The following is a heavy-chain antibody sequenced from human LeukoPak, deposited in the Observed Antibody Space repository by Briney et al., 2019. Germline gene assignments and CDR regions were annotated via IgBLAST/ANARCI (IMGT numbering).Heavy chain of an antibody. CDR1: GGSISSYY. Sequence: PSETLSLTCTVSGGSISSYYWSWIRQPPGKGLEWIGYIYYSGSINYNPSPKSRVTISVDTSRNQFSLKLSSVTAADTAVYYCARDWDYGDFNWFDPWGQGTLVTVSS. V-gene: IGHV4-59*13. CDR3: ARDWDYGDFNWFDP. J-gene: IGHJ5*02. CDR2: IYYSGSI. D-gene: IGHD4-17*01.